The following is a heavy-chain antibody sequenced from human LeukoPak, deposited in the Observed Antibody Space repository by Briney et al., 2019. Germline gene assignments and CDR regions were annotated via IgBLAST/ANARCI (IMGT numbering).Heavy chain of an antibody. CDR3: ARDSGSGYYDSSGSFFDY. V-gene: IGHV3-30*04. CDR1: GFTFSSYA. D-gene: IGHD3-22*01. J-gene: IGHJ4*02. Sequence: GGSLRLSCAASGFTFSSYAMHWVRQAPGKGLEWVAVISYDGSNKYYADSVKGRFTISRDNSKNTLYLQMSSLRAEDTAVYYCARDSGSGYYDSSGSFFDYWGQGTLVTVSS. CDR2: ISYDGSNK.